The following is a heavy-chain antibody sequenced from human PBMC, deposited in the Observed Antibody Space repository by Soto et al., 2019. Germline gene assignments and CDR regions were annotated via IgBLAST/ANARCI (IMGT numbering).Heavy chain of an antibody. CDR1: GFTFSSYA. V-gene: IGHV3-30-3*01. CDR2: ISYDGSNK. Sequence: GGSLRLSCAASGFTFSSYAMHWVRQAPGKGLEWVAVISYDGSNKYYADSVKGRFTISRDNSKNTLYLQMNSLRAEDTAVYYCARDSDKYYYDSSGSADGGFDYWGQGTLGTVSS. CDR3: ARDSDKYYYDSSGSADGGFDY. J-gene: IGHJ4*02. D-gene: IGHD3-22*01.